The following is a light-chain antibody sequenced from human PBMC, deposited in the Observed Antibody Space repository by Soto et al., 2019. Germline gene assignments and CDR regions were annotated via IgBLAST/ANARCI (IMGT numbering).Light chain of an antibody. CDR3: CSYAGDNRYV. CDR1: SNDVGAYDF. V-gene: IGLV2-11*01. Sequence: SALTQPRSVSGSPGQSVTISCTGSSNDVGAYDFVSWYQQFPGKAPKLIIFDVDKRPSGVPDRFSGSKSGNTASLIISEVQAGDEADYSCCSYAGDNRYVFGTGTKLTVL. CDR2: DVD. J-gene: IGLJ1*01.